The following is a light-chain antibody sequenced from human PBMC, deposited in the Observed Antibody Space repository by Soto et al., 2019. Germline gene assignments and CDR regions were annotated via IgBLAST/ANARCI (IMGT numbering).Light chain of an antibody. J-gene: IGKJ4*01. V-gene: IGKV3-20*01. CDR2: DAS. Sequence: EFVLTQSPGTLSLSPGERATLSCRASQTVRNNYLAWYQQKPGQAPRLLIYDASSRATGIPDRFSGGGSGTDFTRTISRLEPEDFAVYYCQQFSSYPLNFGGGTKVDIK. CDR1: QTVRNNY. CDR3: QQFSSYPLN.